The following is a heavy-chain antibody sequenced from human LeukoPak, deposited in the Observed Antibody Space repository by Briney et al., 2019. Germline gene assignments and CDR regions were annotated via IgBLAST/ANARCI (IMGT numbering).Heavy chain of an antibody. V-gene: IGHV3-30*18. CDR3: AKDETLGGKDGYYYYGMDV. J-gene: IGHJ6*02. D-gene: IGHD4-23*01. CDR2: ISSDGSNK. Sequence: PGESVRLSCAASGFTFSSYGMHWVRQAPGKGLEWVAVISSDGSNKYYADSVKGRFTISRDNSKNTLYLQMNSLRAEDTAVYYCAKDETLGGKDGYYYYGMDVWGQGTTVTVSS. CDR1: GFTFSSYG.